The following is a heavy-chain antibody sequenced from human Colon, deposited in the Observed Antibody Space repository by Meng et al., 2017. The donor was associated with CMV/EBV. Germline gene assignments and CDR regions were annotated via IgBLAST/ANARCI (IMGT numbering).Heavy chain of an antibody. CDR1: DGSISSSPW. V-gene: IGHV4-4*01. J-gene: IGHJ5*02. CDR3: ARHGIGAFANWFDP. CDR2: VHHLGST. D-gene: IGHD3-16*01. Sequence: SDGSISSSPWWSWVRQPPGKGLEWIGEVHHLGSTSYNESLKSRVTVSVDQSKNQFSLELRSVTAADTAVYFCARHGIGAFANWFDPWGQGTLVTVSS.